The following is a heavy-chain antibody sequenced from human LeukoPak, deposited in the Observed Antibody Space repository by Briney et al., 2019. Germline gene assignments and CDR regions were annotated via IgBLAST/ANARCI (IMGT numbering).Heavy chain of an antibody. CDR2: ISGSGGST. J-gene: IGHJ6*02. CDR3: AKRLRNFDMDV. V-gene: IGHV3-23*01. CDR1: GFTFSSYA. Sequence: GGSLRLSCAASGFTFSSYAMHWVRQAPGKGLEWVSTISGSGGSTYCADAVKSRFTISRDNSKNTLYLQMNSLRAEDTAVYYCAKRLRNFDMDVWGQGTTVTVSS.